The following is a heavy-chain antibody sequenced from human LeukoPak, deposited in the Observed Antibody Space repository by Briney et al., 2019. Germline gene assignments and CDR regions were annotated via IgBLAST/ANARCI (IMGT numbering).Heavy chain of an antibody. CDR1: GYTFTGYY. CDR3: AKFPDACTTNCYGIDQYLDY. Sequence: ASVKVSCKASGYTFTGYYMHWVRQAPGQGLEWMGWINPNSGGTNYAQKFQGRVTMTRDTSISTAYMELSRLRSDDTAVYYCAKFPDACTTNCYGIDQYLDYWGQGTLVTVSS. J-gene: IGHJ4*02. V-gene: IGHV1-2*02. D-gene: IGHD2-2*01. CDR2: INPNSGGT.